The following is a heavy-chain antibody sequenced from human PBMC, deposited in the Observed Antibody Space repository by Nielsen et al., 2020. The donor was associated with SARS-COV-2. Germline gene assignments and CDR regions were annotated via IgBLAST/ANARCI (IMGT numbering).Heavy chain of an antibody. Sequence: VRQAPGKGLVWVSHISGDATVPDYADSVKGRFTISRDNAKNTLFLQMNSLRVEDTGIYYCARDRGYDTSDYWGRGTLVTVSS. D-gene: IGHD3-22*01. CDR3: ARDRGYDTSDY. V-gene: IGHV3-74*01. J-gene: IGHJ4*02. CDR2: ISGDATVP.